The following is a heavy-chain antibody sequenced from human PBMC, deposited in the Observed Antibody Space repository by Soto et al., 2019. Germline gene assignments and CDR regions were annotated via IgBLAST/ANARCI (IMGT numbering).Heavy chain of an antibody. J-gene: IGHJ2*01. CDR3: ARAPTCSGGSCYAFVVWYFDV. CDR1: GGTFSSYA. Sequence: QVQLVQSGAEVKKPGSSVKVSCKASGGTFSSYAISWVRQAPGQGLEWMGGIIPIFGTANYAQKFQGRVTITADESTRTAYMELSSLRSEDTAVYYCARAPTCSGGSCYAFVVWYFDVWGRGTLVTVSS. D-gene: IGHD2-15*01. V-gene: IGHV1-69*12. CDR2: IIPIFGTA.